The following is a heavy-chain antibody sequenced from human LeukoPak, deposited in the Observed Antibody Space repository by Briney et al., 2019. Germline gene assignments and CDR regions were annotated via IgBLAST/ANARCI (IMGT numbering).Heavy chain of an antibody. J-gene: IGHJ6*02. CDR2: IWYDGSNK. D-gene: IGHD4-17*01. V-gene: IGHV3-33*08. Sequence: GGSLRLSCAASGFTFSSYGMHWVRQAPGKGLEWVAVIWYDGSNKYYADSVKGRFTISRDNAKNSLYLQMNSLRDEDTAVYYCARETTTVTTSYYYHGMDAWGQGTTVTVSS. CDR3: ARETTTVTTSYYYHGMDA. CDR1: GFTFSSYG.